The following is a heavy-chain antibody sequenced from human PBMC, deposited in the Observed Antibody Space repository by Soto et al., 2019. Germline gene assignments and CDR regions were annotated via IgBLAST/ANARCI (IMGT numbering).Heavy chain of an antibody. CDR1: GGSISSGGYS. CDR3: ARRYGSFFDI. D-gene: IGHD3-10*01. Sequence: SETLSLTCAVSGGSISSGGYSWSWIRQPPGKGLEWIGYIYHSGSTNYNPSLKSRVTISVDTSKNQFSLKLSSVTAADTAVYYCARRYGSFFDIWGQGTMVTVSS. V-gene: IGHV4-61*08. J-gene: IGHJ3*02. CDR2: IYHSGST.